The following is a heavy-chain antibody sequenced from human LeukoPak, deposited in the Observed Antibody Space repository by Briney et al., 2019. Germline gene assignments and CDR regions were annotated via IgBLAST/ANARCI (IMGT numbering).Heavy chain of an antibody. V-gene: IGHV4-59*12. Sequence: SETLSLTCTVSGGSISSYYWSWIRQPPGKGLEWIGYIFHSGSTNYNPSLKSRVTISVDTSKNQFSLKLSSVTAADTAVYYCARDLIVVPAAYFDYWGQGTLVTVSS. CDR2: IFHSGST. D-gene: IGHD2-2*01. CDR1: GGSISSYY. CDR3: ARDLIVVPAAYFDY. J-gene: IGHJ4*02.